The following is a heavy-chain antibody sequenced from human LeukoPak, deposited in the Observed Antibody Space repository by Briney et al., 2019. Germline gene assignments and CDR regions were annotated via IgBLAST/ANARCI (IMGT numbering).Heavy chain of an antibody. Sequence: ASVKVSCKASGYSFTGYYMHWVRQAHGQGLEWMGWINPNSGGTNYAQKFQGRVTMTRDTSISTAYMELSRLRSDDTAVYYCARVLMSQYYYGSGSYLEAFDIWGQGTMVTVSS. CDR3: ARVLMSQYYYGSGSYLEAFDI. CDR2: INPNSGGT. V-gene: IGHV1-2*02. CDR1: GYSFTGYY. J-gene: IGHJ3*02. D-gene: IGHD3-10*01.